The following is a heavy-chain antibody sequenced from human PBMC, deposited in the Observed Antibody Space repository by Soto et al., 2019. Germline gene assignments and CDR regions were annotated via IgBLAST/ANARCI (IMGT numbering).Heavy chain of an antibody. D-gene: IGHD6-19*01. CDR2: MNPNSGNT. J-gene: IGHJ4*02. CDR1: GYTFTSYD. V-gene: IGHV1-8*01. Sequence: GASVKVSCKASGYTFTSYDINWVRQATGQGLEWMGWMNPNSGNTGYAQKFQGRVTMTRNTSLRTAYMELSSLRSEHTAVYSCERGRRSTGWYYFDYWGQGTMVTVSS. CDR3: ERGRRSTGWYYFDY.